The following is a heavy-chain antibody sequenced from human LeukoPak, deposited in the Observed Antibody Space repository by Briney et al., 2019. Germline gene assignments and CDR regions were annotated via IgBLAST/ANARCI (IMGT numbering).Heavy chain of an antibody. Sequence: GGSLRLSCAASGFTFRSYAMSWVRQAPGKGLEWVSTISGSGGNTYYADSVKGRFTISRDNSKNTLYLQVNSLRAEDTAVYYCAKGASSDQPPDYWGQGTLVTVSS. CDR2: ISGSGGNT. CDR1: GFTFRSYA. D-gene: IGHD6-13*01. J-gene: IGHJ4*02. V-gene: IGHV3-23*01. CDR3: AKGASSDQPPDY.